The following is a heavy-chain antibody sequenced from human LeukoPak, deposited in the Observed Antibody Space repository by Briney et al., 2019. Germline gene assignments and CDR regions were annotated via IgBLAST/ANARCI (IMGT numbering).Heavy chain of an antibody. CDR1: GFTFSSYA. V-gene: IGHV3-23*01. CDR3: AKDSLRYYDFWSGLFQH. J-gene: IGHJ1*01. CDR2: ISGSGGST. Sequence: PGGSLRLSCAASGFTFSSYAMSWVRQAPGKGLEWVSAISGSGGSTYYADSVKGRFTISRDNSKNTLYLQMNSLRAEDTAVYYCAKDSLRYYDFWSGLFQHWGQGTLVTVSS. D-gene: IGHD3-3*01.